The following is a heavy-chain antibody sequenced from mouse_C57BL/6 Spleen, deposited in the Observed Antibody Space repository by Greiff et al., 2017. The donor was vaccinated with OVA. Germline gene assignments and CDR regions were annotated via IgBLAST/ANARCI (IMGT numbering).Heavy chain of an antibody. V-gene: IGHV1-80*01. J-gene: IGHJ2*01. D-gene: IGHD1-1*01. CDR2: IYPGDGDT. Sequence: VKVVESGAELVKPGASVKISCKASGYAFSSYWMNWVKQRPGKGLEWIGQIYPGDGDTNYNGKFKGKATLTADKSSSTAYMQLSSLTSEDSAVYFCARERESVVVPIDYWGQGTTLTVSS. CDR1: GYAFSSYW. CDR3: ARERESVVVPIDY.